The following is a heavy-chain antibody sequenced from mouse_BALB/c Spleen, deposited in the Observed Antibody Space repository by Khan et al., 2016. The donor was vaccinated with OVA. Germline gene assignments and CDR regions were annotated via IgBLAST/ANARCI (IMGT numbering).Heavy chain of an antibody. CDR2: INPHTGET. D-gene: IGHD1-1*01. J-gene: IGHJ2*01. CDR1: GYSFTGYF. Sequence: VQLLQSGPELVKPGASVKISCKASGYSFTGYFMNWVMQSHGKSFEWIGRINPHTGETFYNQKFKGKVTLTVDDSSSTAHLELRSLASEDSAVYYCTRIYRSDFDYWGQGTTLTVSS. CDR3: TRIYRSDFDY. V-gene: IGHV1-20*02.